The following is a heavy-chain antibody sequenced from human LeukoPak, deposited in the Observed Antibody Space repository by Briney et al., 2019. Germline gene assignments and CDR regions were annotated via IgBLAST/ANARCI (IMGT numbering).Heavy chain of an antibody. CDR1: GFTFSDYC. V-gene: IGHV3-11*06. CDR3: ARGPRWDIVVVPAALATD. J-gene: IGHJ4*02. CDR2: ISSSSSYT. D-gene: IGHD2-2*01. Sequence: PGGSLRLSCAASGFTFSDYCMSWIRQAPGKGLERVSYISSSSSYTNYADSVKGRFTISRDNAKNSLYLQMNSLRAEDTAVYYCARGPRWDIVVVPAALATDWGQGTLVTVSS.